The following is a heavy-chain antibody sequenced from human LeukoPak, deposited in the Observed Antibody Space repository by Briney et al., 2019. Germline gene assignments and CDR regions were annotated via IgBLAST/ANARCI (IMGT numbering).Heavy chain of an antibody. V-gene: IGHV4-39*07. CDR3: ARRIVYFCSSTSCYRQWGYYFDY. J-gene: IGHJ4*02. D-gene: IGHD2-2*01. CDR2: IYYSGST. CDR1: GGSISSSSYY. Sequence: SETLSLTCTVSGGSISSSSYYWGCIRQPPGKGLEWIGSIYYSGSTYYNPSLKSRVTISVDTSKNQFSLKLSSVTAADTAVYYCARRIVYFCSSTSCYRQWGYYFDYWGQGTLVTVSS.